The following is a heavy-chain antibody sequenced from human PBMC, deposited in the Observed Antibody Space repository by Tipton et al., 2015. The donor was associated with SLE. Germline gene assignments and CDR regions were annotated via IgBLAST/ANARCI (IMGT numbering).Heavy chain of an antibody. V-gene: IGHV3-13*01. J-gene: IGHJ4*02. Sequence: GSLRLSCAASGCAFSRYDIHWVRQGTGKGLEWVSAIGTAGDTYYSGSVKGRFTISRDNTKSTLYLQMNSLGAEDTAVYYCARAKSNWGWEYYFDYWGQGTLVTVSS. D-gene: IGHD7-27*01. CDR1: GCAFSRYD. CDR3: ARAKSNWGWEYYFDY. CDR2: IGTAGDT.